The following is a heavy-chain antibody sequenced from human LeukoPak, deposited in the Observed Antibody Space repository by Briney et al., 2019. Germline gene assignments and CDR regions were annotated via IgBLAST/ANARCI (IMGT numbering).Heavy chain of an antibody. J-gene: IGHJ4*02. CDR1: GFTFSNYW. CDR3: ARDGVSSSPDFDY. CDR2: IKYDGSQK. D-gene: IGHD6-6*01. Sequence: GGSLRLSCGASGFTFSNYWMYWVRQAPGKGLEWVANIKYDGSQKNYVGSVKGRFTISRDNAKNSLYLQMNSLRVEDTVVYYCARDGVSSSPDFDYWGQGTLVSVSS. V-gene: IGHV3-7*01.